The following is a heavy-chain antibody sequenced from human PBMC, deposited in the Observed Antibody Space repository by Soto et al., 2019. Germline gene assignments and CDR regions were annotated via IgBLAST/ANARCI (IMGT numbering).Heavy chain of an antibody. CDR1: GFTFSDYA. V-gene: IGHV3-48*02. D-gene: IGHD3-3*01. Sequence: GGSLRLSCAASGFTFSDYAMNWVRQAPGKGLEWIAYISSGGTDTHYADSVKGRFTISRDNAKNSLYLQMNGLRDEDTAMYYCAGFGIWGQGTTVTVSS. J-gene: IGHJ6*02. CDR2: ISSGGTDT. CDR3: AGFGI.